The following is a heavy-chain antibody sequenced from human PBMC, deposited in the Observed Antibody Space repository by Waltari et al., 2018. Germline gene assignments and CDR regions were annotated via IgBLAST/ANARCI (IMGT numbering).Heavy chain of an antibody. CDR1: GGSISSHY. D-gene: IGHD3-16*02. Sequence: QVQLQESGPGLVKPSETLSLTCTVSGGSISSHYWSWIRQPPGKGLEWIGYIYYSGSTNYNPSLNSRVTISVDTSKNQFSLKLSSVTAADTAVYYCARALTSYDYIWGSYRKYNWFDPWGQGTLVTVSS. J-gene: IGHJ5*02. V-gene: IGHV4-59*11. CDR2: IYYSGST. CDR3: ARALTSYDYIWGSYRKYNWFDP.